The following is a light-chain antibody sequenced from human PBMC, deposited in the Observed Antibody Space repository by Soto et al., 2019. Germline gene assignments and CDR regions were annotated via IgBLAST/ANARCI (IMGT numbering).Light chain of an antibody. Sequence: QSVLTQPPSASGTPGQRVTISCSGSSSNIGGYSVYWYQHLPGTAPKLLIYRNNQRPSGVPDRFSCSKSGTSAALAISGLRSADEADDYCSAWDDSLSGRVFGGGTKLTVL. J-gene: IGLJ2*01. V-gene: IGLV1-47*01. CDR3: SAWDDSLSGRV. CDR1: SSNIGGYS. CDR2: RNN.